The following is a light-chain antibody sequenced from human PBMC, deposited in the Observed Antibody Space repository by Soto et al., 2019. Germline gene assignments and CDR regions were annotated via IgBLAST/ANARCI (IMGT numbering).Light chain of an antibody. J-gene: IGKJ1*01. CDR1: QGTSTY. Sequence: DIQMTQSPSSVSASVGDRVTITCRSSQGTSTYLGWYQQKPGKAPKCLIYSASSLQSGVPLKFSGVGSGTEFTLSITDMQPDDFATYYCRQYYRYPWTLGQGTKVEI. V-gene: IGKV1-16*02. CDR3: RQYYRYPWT. CDR2: SAS.